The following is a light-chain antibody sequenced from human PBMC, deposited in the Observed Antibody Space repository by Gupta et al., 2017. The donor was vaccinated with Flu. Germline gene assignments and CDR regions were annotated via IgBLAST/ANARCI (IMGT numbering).Light chain of an antibody. J-gene: IGKJ1*01. CDR1: QSVGSSY. CDR2: GAS. Sequence: EIVLTQSPGTLSLSPGERATLSCRASQSVGSSYLAWYQQKPGQAPRLLIYGASRRANGIPDRFSGSGCGTEFTLTISRREPEDFAVYYCQQKSSSPVTFGQGTXVEIK. V-gene: IGKV3-20*01. CDR3: QQKSSSPVT.